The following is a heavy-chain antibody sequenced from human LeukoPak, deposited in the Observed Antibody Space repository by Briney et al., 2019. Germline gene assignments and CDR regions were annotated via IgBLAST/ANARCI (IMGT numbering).Heavy chain of an antibody. D-gene: IGHD3-10*01. V-gene: IGHV3-30*02. Sequence: TGGSLRLSCAASGFTFNNYGMHWVRQAPGKGLEWVAFIRYNRNNQYYADSVKGRFTISRDNSKNTLYLQMNSLKGDDTAVYYCAKDSAFYYIDVWGKGTTVIISS. J-gene: IGHJ6*03. CDR1: GFTFNNYG. CDR3: AKDSAFYYIDV. CDR2: IRYNRNNQ.